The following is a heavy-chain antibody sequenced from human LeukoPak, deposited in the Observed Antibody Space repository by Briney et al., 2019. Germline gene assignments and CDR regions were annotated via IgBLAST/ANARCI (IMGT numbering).Heavy chain of an antibody. CDR2: ISPASGAT. Sequence: ASVKVSCKASGYTFTGSYMHWVRQAPGQGFEWIGWISPASGATKYAQNFQGRVTMTRDTSISTAYMELSRLRSDDTAVYYCARDLRIAAAGSFDYWGQGTLVTVSS. CDR3: ARDLRIAAAGSFDY. V-gene: IGHV1-2*02. D-gene: IGHD6-13*01. CDR1: GYTFTGSY. J-gene: IGHJ4*02.